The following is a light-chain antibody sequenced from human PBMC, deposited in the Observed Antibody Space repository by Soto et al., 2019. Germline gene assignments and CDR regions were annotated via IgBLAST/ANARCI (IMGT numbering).Light chain of an antibody. V-gene: IGKV1-27*01. CDR2: AAS. J-gene: IGKJ1*01. Sequence: DIQMTQSPSSLSASVGDRVTITCRASQGISNYLAWYQQIPGKVPKLLIYAASTLHSGVPSRFSGSGSGTDFTLTISSLQPEDVATFYCQRYNSAPRTFGQGTKVEIK. CDR1: QGISNY. CDR3: QRYNSAPRT.